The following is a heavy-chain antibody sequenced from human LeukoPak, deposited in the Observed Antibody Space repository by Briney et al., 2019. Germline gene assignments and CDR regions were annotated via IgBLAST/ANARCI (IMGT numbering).Heavy chain of an antibody. V-gene: IGHV3-23*01. CDR3: AKSSGGSYSWFDP. CDR2: ISGGGGST. Sequence: GGPLRLSCAASGFTFSNYGMNWVRQAPGKGLEWVSTISGGGGSTYYADSVKGRFTISRDNSKNTLYLQMNSLRAEDTAIYYCAKSSGGSYSWFDPWGQGTLVTVSS. D-gene: IGHD2-15*01. J-gene: IGHJ5*02. CDR1: GFTFSNYG.